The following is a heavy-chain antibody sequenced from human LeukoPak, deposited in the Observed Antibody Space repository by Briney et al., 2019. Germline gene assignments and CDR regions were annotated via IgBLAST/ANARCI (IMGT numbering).Heavy chain of an antibody. CDR1: GYTFNIYG. CDR3: ARDPSNTSGWYIYFDY. J-gene: IGHJ4*02. D-gene: IGHD6-19*01. Sequence: GASVKVPCKASGYTFNIYGISWARQAPGQGLERMGWISAYNGDTHYAQRFQGRVTLTIDTSTSTAYMELTNLRSDDTAIYYCARDPSNTSGWYIYFDYWGQGTLVTVSS. CDR2: ISAYNGDT. V-gene: IGHV1-18*01.